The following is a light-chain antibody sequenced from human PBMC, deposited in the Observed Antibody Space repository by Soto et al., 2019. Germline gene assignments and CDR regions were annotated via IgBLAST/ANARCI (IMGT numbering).Light chain of an antibody. J-gene: IGLJ1*01. CDR3: FSYAGTRTAYV. CDR1: SSDVGSYNL. V-gene: IGLV2-23*02. Sequence: QSALTQPASVSGSPGQSITISCTGTSSDVGSYNLVSWFQQHPGKAPKLMIYEVTKRPSGVSNRFSGSRSVNTASLTISGLPAEDEADYYCFSYAGTRTAYVFGTGTKLTGL. CDR2: EVT.